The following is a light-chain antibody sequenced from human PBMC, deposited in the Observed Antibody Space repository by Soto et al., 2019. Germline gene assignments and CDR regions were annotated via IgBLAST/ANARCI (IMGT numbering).Light chain of an antibody. CDR1: QSVSSN. CDR2: GAS. J-gene: IGKJ4*01. V-gene: IGKV3-15*01. CDR3: QQYNNWPLT. Sequence: EIVMTQSPATLSVSPGERATLSCRASQSVSSNLAWYQQQPGQAPRLLIYGASTRATGFPARFSGSGSGTEFTLTISSLKSEDFAVYYCQQYNNWPLTFGGGTKVEIK.